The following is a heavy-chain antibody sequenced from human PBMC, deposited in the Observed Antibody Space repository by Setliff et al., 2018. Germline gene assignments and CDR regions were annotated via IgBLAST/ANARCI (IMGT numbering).Heavy chain of an antibody. CDR3: ARKGPNSSSHVFGY. Sequence: GGSLRLSCAASGFTFSTYRMHWVRQAPGKGLEWVAVIWDDGVKKYHADSVKGRVTITRDTSATTVYMELSSLRSDDMAVYYCARKGPNSSSHVFGYWGQGTLVTVSS. D-gene: IGHD3-16*01. CDR1: GFTFSTYR. J-gene: IGHJ4*02. V-gene: IGHV3-33*08. CDR2: IWDDGVKK.